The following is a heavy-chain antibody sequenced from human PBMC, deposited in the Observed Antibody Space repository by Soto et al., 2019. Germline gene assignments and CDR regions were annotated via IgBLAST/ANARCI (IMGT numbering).Heavy chain of an antibody. V-gene: IGHV3-23*01. J-gene: IGHJ4*02. CDR3: AKDVDFGVVISYYFDY. Sequence: EVQLLESGGGLVQPGGSLRLSCAASGFTFSSYAMSWVRQAPGKGLEWVSAISGSGGSTYYADSVKGRFTISRDNSKNTLYLQMNSLRAVDTAAYYCAKDVDFGVVISYYFDYWGQGTLVTVSS. D-gene: IGHD3-3*01. CDR2: ISGSGGST. CDR1: GFTFSSYA.